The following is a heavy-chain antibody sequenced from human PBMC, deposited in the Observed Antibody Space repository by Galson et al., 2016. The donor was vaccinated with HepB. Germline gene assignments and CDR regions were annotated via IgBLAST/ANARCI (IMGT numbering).Heavy chain of an antibody. J-gene: IGHJ2*01. D-gene: IGHD4-23*01. CDR2: IHHSGTT. CDR3: ARLRGNALRYFDL. Sequence: SETLSLTCSVSGYSIRSGYHWGWIRQPPGKGLEWIGIIHHSGTTYYSPVLESRVTISVDTSSNQFFLNLRSVTAADTAVYYCARLRGNALRYFDLWGRGTLVSVSS. V-gene: IGHV4-38-2*02. CDR1: GYSIRSGYH.